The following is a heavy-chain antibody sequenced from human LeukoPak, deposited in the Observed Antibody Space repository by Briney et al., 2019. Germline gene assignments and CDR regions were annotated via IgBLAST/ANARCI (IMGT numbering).Heavy chain of an antibody. CDR3: SRGGDDAKSGY. CDR2: IHFSGTI. J-gene: IGHJ4*02. CDR1: GASINSNSYY. V-gene: IGHV4-39*01. D-gene: IGHD1-1*01. Sequence: PSETLSLTCTVSGASINSNSYYWGWSRQAPGKGLEWLGMIHFSGTIYYNPSLMSRVTISVDTSKNQFSLRLSSVTAADTAVYFCSRGGDDAKSGYWGQGTLVTVSS.